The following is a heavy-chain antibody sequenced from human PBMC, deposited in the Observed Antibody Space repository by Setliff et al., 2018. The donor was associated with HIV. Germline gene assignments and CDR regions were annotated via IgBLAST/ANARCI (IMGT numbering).Heavy chain of an antibody. CDR1: GFIFGDYA. V-gene: IGHV3-49*04. Sequence: GGSLRLSCTASGFIFGDYAISWVRQTPGKGLEWVGFIRIKRYGGTTEFAASVKGRFSISRDDSKSIADLQMSSLKTEDTAVYYCTRVFYSFWSGYFLYWYFDLWGRGTVVTVSS. CDR2: IRIKRYGGTT. J-gene: IGHJ2*01. CDR3: TRVFYSFWSGYFLYWYFDL. D-gene: IGHD3-3*01.